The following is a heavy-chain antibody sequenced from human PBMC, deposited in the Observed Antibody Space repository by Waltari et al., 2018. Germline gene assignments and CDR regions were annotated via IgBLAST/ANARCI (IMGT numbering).Heavy chain of an antibody. CDR2: IYYSGST. CDR3: ARLDSRSGSYYFDY. Sequence: QLQLQESGPGLVKPSETLSLTCTVPGGSIRSSNYYWGWIRQPPGKGLEWIGNIYYSGSTYYNPSLKSRVTIYIDTSKNQFSLKLSSVTAADTAVYFCARLDSRSGSYYFDYWGQGTLVTVSS. V-gene: IGHV4-39*01. CDR1: GGSIRSSNYY. D-gene: IGHD1-26*01. J-gene: IGHJ4*02.